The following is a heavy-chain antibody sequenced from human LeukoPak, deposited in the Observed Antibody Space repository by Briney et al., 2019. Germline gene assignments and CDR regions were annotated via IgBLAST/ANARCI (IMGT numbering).Heavy chain of an antibody. Sequence: GASVKVCCKASGYTFISHDINWVRQATGQGLEWMGWMNPNSGYTGYAQKFQGRVTITRNTSITTAYMELSSLRSEDTAVYYCARALVGELSEYDAFDIWGQGTMVTVSS. J-gene: IGHJ3*02. CDR3: ARALVGELSEYDAFDI. V-gene: IGHV1-8*03. D-gene: IGHD3-16*02. CDR1: GYTFISHD. CDR2: MNPNSGYT.